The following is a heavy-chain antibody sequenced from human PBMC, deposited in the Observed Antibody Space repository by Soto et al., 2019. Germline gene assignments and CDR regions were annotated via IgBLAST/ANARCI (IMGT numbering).Heavy chain of an antibody. J-gene: IGHJ5*02. CDR2: ISAYKGNT. Sequence: GASVKVSCKASGYTFTSYGISWVRQAPGQRKKRKGWISAYKGNTNYAQKLQGRVTMTTDTSTSTAYMELRSLRSDDTAVYFCARDKRDVVLEWFAWFDPWGQGTLVTVSS. CDR3: ARDKRDVVLEWFAWFDP. D-gene: IGHD3-3*01. V-gene: IGHV1-18*01. CDR1: GYTFTSYG.